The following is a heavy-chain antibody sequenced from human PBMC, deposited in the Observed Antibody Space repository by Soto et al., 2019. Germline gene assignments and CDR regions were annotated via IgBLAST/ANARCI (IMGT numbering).Heavy chain of an antibody. Sequence: QVQLVESGGGVVQPGRSLRLSCAASGFTFSSSGMLWVRQAPGKGLDWVALSSYDGRNKYYADSVKGRFTISRDNSKNTVYLQMNILRAEDTAVYYCAKGFDTVTTSPEAYWGQGTLVTVSS. V-gene: IGHV3-30*18. CDR3: AKGFDTVTTSPEAY. J-gene: IGHJ4*02. CDR2: SSYDGRNK. CDR1: GFTFSSSG. D-gene: IGHD4-17*01.